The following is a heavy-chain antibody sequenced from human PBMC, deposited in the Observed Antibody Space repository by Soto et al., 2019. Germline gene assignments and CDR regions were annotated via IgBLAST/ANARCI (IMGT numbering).Heavy chain of an antibody. CDR3: ARDRIVGSQDGFNAFDI. CDR2: LSYDGSNA. CDR1: GFTITNHA. D-gene: IGHD1-26*01. V-gene: IGHV3-30*04. J-gene: IGHJ3*02. Sequence: QVQLVESGGGVVQPGRSLRLSCAASGFTITNHAMHWVRQAPGKGLEWTAVLSYDGSNAYYADSVKGRFTISRDTPTNTLSLEMNSLGPEDTPLYYCARDRIVGSQDGFNAFDIWGQGTMVTVSS.